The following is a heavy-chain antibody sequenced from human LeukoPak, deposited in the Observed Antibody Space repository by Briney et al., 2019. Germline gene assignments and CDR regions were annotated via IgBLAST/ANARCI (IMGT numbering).Heavy chain of an antibody. D-gene: IGHD3-10*01. Sequence: GASVKVSCKASGYTFTGSYMHWVRQAPGQGLEWVGRINLNNGGTNHAQRFQGRVTMTSDTSISTAYMELSSLRFDDTAVYYCARTAGGSGRWGDNWFDPWGQGTLVTVSS. V-gene: IGHV1-2*06. J-gene: IGHJ5*02. CDR3: ARTAGGSGRWGDNWFDP. CDR1: GYTFTGSY. CDR2: INLNNGGT.